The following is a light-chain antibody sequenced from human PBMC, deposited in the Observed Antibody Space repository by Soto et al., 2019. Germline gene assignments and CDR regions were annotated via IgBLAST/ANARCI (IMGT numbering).Light chain of an antibody. J-gene: IGKJ1*01. Sequence: EIVLTQSPGTLSLSPGERATLSCRASQSVSSDYLAWYQQKPGQAPRLLIYAASSRATGIPDRFSGGGSGTDFTLTISRLEPEDFAVYYCQQCGSSPWTFGQGTKVEIK. CDR1: QSVSSDY. CDR3: QQCGSSPWT. CDR2: AAS. V-gene: IGKV3-20*01.